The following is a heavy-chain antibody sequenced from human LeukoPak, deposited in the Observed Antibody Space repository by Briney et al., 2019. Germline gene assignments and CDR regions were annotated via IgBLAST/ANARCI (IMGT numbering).Heavy chain of an antibody. CDR2: INPNSGGT. CDR3: ARAGFNWNYGFGYYYYGMDV. J-gene: IGHJ6*02. D-gene: IGHD1-7*01. V-gene: IGHV1-2*02. Sequence: ASVKVSCKASGYTFTGYYMHWVRQAPGQGLEWMGWINPNSGGTNYAQKFQGRVTMTRNTSISTAYMELSSLRSEDTAVYYCARAGFNWNYGFGYYYYGMDVWGQGTTVTVSS. CDR1: GYTFTGYY.